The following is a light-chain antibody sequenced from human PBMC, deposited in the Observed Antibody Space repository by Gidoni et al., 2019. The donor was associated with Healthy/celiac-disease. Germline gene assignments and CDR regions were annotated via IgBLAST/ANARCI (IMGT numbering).Light chain of an antibody. V-gene: IGKV3-15*01. Sequence: EIVMTQSPATLSVSPGERATLSCRASQSVSSNLAWYQQKPGQAPRLLIYGASPRATGIPARFSGSGSGTEFTLTISSLQSEDFAVYYCQQYNNWPRTFXXXTKLEIK. CDR2: GAS. CDR3: QQYNNWPRT. J-gene: IGKJ2*01. CDR1: QSVSSN.